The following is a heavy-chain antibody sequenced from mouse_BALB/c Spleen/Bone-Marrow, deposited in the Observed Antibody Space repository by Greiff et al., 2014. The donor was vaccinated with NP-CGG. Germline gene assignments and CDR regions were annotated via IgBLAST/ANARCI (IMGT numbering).Heavy chain of an antibody. Sequence: VQLQQSGPELVKPGASMKISCKASGYSFTGYTMNWVKQSHGKNFEWIGLINPYNGGTSYNQKFKGKATLTVDKSSSTAYMELLSLTSEDSAVYYCARGIYYGYKDFDYWGQGTTLTVSS. CDR3: ARGIYYGYKDFDY. V-gene: IGHV1-18*01. CDR1: GYSFTGYT. CDR2: INPYNGGT. J-gene: IGHJ2*01. D-gene: IGHD1-2*01.